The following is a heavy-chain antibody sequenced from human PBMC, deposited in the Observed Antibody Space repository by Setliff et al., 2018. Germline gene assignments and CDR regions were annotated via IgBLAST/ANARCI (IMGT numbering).Heavy chain of an antibody. V-gene: IGHV4-61*02. Sequence: LSLTCTVSGGSISSGTYYWSWIRQPAGKGLEWIGRIYTSGSTNYNPSLKSRVTMSLDTSKNQFSLKLTSVTAADTALYYCARVPARNSGYYSDYWGQGTLVTVSS. CDR3: ARVPARNSGYYSDY. CDR2: IYTSGST. J-gene: IGHJ4*02. CDR1: GGSISSGTYY. D-gene: IGHD4-4*01.